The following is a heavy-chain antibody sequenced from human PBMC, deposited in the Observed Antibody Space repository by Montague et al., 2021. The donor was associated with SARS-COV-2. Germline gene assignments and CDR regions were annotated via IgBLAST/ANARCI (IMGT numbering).Heavy chain of an antibody. Sequence: SETLSLTCTVSGASVNASYWSWIRQPPGQGLEWIGYIHNSGTTNYKPSLRSRITMSVDTSKNEFSLRLRSVTAADTAVYYCARNRSGYDSGGYNWFDSWGQGTLVTVSS. CDR1: GASVNASY. D-gene: IGHD5-12*01. J-gene: IGHJ5*01. V-gene: IGHV4-59*02. CDR2: IHNSGTT. CDR3: ARNRSGYDSGGYNWFDS.